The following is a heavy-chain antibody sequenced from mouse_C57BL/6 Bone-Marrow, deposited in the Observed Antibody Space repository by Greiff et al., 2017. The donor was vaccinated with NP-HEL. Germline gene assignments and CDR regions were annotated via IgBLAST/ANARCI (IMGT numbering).Heavy chain of an antibody. CDR2: INYDGSST. J-gene: IGHJ2*01. CDR1: GFTFSDYY. Sequence: EVNVVESEGGLVQPGSSMKLSCTASGFTFSDYYMAWVRQVPEKGLEWVANINYDGSSTYYLDSLKSRFIISRDNAKNILYLQMSSLKSEDTATYYCARGTTTVVALYYFDYWGQGTTLTVSS. V-gene: IGHV5-16*01. D-gene: IGHD1-1*01. CDR3: ARGTTTVVALYYFDY.